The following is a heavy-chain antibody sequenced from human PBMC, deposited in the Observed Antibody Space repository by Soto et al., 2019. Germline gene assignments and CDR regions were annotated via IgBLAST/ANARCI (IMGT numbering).Heavy chain of an antibody. CDR1: GPSIRMYC. V-gene: IGHV4-59*01. CDR2: IYYSGSN. J-gene: IGHJ5*02. CDR3: SRDFHYYDSSGYWNWFDP. D-gene: IGHD3-22*01. Sequence: ESRSPASTVAGPSIRMYCCSWVRPPPGKGLEWMGYIYYSGSNNYNPSLKSRVTISVDTSKTQSSLKLSSGTAADTAVYYCSRDFHYYDSSGYWNWFDPWGQGTLVTVSS.